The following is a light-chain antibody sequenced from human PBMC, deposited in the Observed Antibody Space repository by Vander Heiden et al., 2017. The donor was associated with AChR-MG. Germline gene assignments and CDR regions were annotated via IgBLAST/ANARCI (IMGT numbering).Light chain of an antibody. J-gene: IGLJ3*02. Sequence: SSLLTPPPPVSLAPGKTARSTCGGNNIGSKSVNWYQQKPGQVPVLVVYDNSDRPSGIPGRFSGSNSGNTATLTISRVEAGDEADYYCQVWDSSSDHRVFGGGTKLTVL. CDR2: DNS. CDR3: QVWDSSSDHRV. CDR1: NIGSKS. V-gene: IGLV3-21*03.